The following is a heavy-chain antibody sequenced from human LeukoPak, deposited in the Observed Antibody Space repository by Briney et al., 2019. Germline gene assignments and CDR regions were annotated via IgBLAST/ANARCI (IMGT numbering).Heavy chain of an antibody. Sequence: ASVTASCKASGYTFTNYGISWVRQAPGQGLEWMGWISVFYGHTNYSQNFQGRLTMTTHTSTSTAYLELRSLRSDDTAVYYCVREVSAANAGYMDVWGTGTTVTVSS. D-gene: IGHD6-13*01. V-gene: IGHV1-18*01. CDR1: GYTFTNYG. CDR3: VREVSAANAGYMDV. CDR2: ISVFYGHT. J-gene: IGHJ6*03.